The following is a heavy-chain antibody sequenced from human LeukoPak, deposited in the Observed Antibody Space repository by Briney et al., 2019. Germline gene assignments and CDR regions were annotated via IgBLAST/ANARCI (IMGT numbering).Heavy chain of an antibody. CDR2: INHSGST. V-gene: IGHV4-34*01. CDR3: ARKSGIAAAGTPFDY. CDR1: GGSFSGYY. J-gene: IGHJ4*02. Sequence: SETLSLTCAVYGGSFSGYYWSWIRQPPGKGLEWIGEINHSGSTNYNPSLKCRVTISVDTSKNQFPLKLSSVTAADTAVYYCARKSGIAAAGTPFDYWGQGTLVTVSS. D-gene: IGHD6-13*01.